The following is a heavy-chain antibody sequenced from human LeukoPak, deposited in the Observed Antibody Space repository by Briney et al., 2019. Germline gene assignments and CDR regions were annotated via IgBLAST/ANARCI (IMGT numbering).Heavy chain of an antibody. Sequence: GRSLRLSCAASGFTFSNFGLYWVRQAPGRGLEWVAPFSYDERNKYYAGSVKGRFTISRDNSKNTLYLQMISLRAEDTAVYYCAKGLSNDILTGYFSPPDYWGQGTLVTVSS. CDR1: GFTFSNFG. V-gene: IGHV3-30*18. CDR3: AKGLSNDILTGYFSPPDY. J-gene: IGHJ4*02. D-gene: IGHD3-9*01. CDR2: FSYDERNK.